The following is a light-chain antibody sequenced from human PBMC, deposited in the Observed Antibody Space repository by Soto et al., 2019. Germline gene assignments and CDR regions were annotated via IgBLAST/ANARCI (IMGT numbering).Light chain of an antibody. CDR2: GAS. CDR1: QSVSNNY. J-gene: IGKJ4*01. V-gene: IGKV3-20*01. CDR3: QQYGSSPLLT. Sequence: EIVLTQSPGTLSLSPWERATLSCRASQSVSNNYLAWYQQKPGQAPRLLIYGASSRATGIPDRFSGSGSGTDFTLTISRLEPEDFAVYYCQQYGSSPLLTFGGGTKVDIK.